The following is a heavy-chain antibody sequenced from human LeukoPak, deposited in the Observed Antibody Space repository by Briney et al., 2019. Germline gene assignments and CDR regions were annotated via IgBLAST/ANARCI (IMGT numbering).Heavy chain of an antibody. V-gene: IGHV3-53*01. D-gene: IGHD2-15*01. CDR3: ARDLGGSWKGYFDY. J-gene: IGHJ4*02. CDR2: IYSGGST. Sequence: PGGSLRLSCAASGFTVSSNYMTWVRQAPGKGLEWVSVIYSGGSTYYADSVKGRFTLSRDNSRNTLYLQMNSLRAEGTAVYYCARDLGGSWKGYFDYWGQGTLVTVSS. CDR1: GFTVSSNY.